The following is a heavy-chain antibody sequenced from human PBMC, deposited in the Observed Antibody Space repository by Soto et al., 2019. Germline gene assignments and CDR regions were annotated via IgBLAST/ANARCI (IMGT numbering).Heavy chain of an antibody. Sequence: RGESLKISCKGSGYSFTSYWIGWVRQMPGKGLEWMGIIYPGDSDTRYSPSFQGQVTISADKSISTAYLQWSSLKASDTAMYYCARHAYSSGWYYEFDYWGQGTLVTVSS. CDR2: IYPGDSDT. CDR3: ARHAYSSGWYYEFDY. J-gene: IGHJ4*02. V-gene: IGHV5-51*01. CDR1: GYSFTSYW. D-gene: IGHD6-19*01.